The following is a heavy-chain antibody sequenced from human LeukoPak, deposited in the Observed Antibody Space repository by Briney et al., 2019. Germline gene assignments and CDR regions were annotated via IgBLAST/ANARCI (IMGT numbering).Heavy chain of an antibody. D-gene: IGHD4-11*01. J-gene: IGHJ5*01. CDR2: ISSSSTYI. CDR1: VFTFSSYT. CDR3: ARATTVKDWFDS. V-gene: IGHV3-21*01. Sequence: GGSLRLSCAASVFTFSSYTMNWVRQAPGKGLEWVSSISSSSTYIYYADSVKGRFTISRDNAKNSLYLQMNSLRVEDTAVYYCARATTVKDWFDSWGQGTLVTVSS.